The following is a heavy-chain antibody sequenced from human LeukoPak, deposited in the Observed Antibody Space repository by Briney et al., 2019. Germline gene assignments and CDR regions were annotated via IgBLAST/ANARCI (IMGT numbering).Heavy chain of an antibody. V-gene: IGHV1-18*01. D-gene: IGHD5-18*01. CDR3: ARQVDTTMALPDY. J-gene: IGHJ4*02. Sequence: ASAKVSCKTSGYTFINYGISWVRQAPGQSLKWMGWISAYNGNTRYAQKFHGRVTMITDTSTNTVYMELRSLRSDDTALYYCARQVDTTMALPDYWGQGTLVTVSS. CDR1: GYTFINYG. CDR2: ISAYNGNT.